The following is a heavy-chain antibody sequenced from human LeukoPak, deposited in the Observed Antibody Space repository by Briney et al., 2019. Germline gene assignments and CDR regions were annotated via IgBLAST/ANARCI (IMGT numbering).Heavy chain of an antibody. V-gene: IGHV3-23*01. J-gene: IGHJ4*02. CDR3: AREGDGYNQDY. D-gene: IGHD5-24*01. CDR1: GFTFSSYA. CDR2: SSGSGGST. Sequence: PGGSLRLSCAASGFTFSSYAMSWVRQAPGKGREWVSVSSGSGGSTNYADSVRGRFTISRDNSKNTLYLEMNSLRAEDTAVYYCAREGDGYNQDYWGQGTLVTISS.